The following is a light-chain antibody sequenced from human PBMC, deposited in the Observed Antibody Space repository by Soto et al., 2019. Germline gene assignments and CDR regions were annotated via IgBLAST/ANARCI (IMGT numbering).Light chain of an antibody. CDR3: QHYSNWPPT. Sequence: EMVMTQSPATLSVSPGERVTLSCRASESVHRNLAWYQQKPCQGPGLLIYYASTRATGVPDRFTGSGSGTEFTLTISSLQSEDFGVYHCQHYSNWPPTFGPGTKVEIK. V-gene: IGKV3-15*01. CDR1: ESVHRN. CDR2: YAS. J-gene: IGKJ3*01.